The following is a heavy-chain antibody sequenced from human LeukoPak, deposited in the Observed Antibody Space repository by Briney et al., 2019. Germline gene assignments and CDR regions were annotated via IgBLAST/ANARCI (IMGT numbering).Heavy chain of an antibody. CDR1: GGSFSGYY. V-gene: IGHV4-34*01. Sequence: SETLSLTCAVYGGSFSGYYWSWIRQPPGKGLEWIGEINHSGSTNYNPSLKSRVTISVDTSKNQFSLKLSSVTAADTAVYYCARDRMVRGVIIKGHYYGMDVWGQGTTVTVSS. D-gene: IGHD3-10*01. CDR3: ARDRMVRGVIIKGHYYGMDV. J-gene: IGHJ6*02. CDR2: INHSGST.